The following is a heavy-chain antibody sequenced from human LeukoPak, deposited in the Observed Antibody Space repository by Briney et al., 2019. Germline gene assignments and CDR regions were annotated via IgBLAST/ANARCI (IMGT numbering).Heavy chain of an antibody. J-gene: IGHJ4*02. V-gene: IGHV3-7*01. D-gene: IGHD3-16*02. CDR2: IKQDGSEK. CDR1: GFTFSSYW. Sequence: GGSLRLSCAASGFTFSSYWMSWVRQAPGKGLEWVANIKQDGSEKYYVDSVKGRFTISRDNAKNSLYLQMNSLRAEDTAVYYCARELPYYDYVWGSYRYAGYFDYWGQGTLVTVSS. CDR3: ARELPYYDYVWGSYRYAGYFDY.